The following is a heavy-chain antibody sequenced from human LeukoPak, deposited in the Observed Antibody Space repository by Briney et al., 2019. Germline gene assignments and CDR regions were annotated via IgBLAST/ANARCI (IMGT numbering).Heavy chain of an antibody. CDR2: ISSSGSTI. D-gene: IGHD6-13*01. CDR3: ARDPWHSSSWYLSGDAFDI. Sequence: GGSLRLSCAASGFTFSDYYMSWIRQAPGKGLEWVSYISSSGSTIYYADSVKGRFTISRDNAKNSLYLQMNSLRAEDTAVYYCARDPWHSSSWYLSGDAFDIWGQGTMVTVSS. J-gene: IGHJ3*02. V-gene: IGHV3-11*01. CDR1: GFTFSDYY.